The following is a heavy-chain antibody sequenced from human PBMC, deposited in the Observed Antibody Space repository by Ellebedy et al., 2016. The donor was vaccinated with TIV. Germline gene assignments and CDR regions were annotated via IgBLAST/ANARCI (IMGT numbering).Heavy chain of an antibody. D-gene: IGHD3-10*01. CDR3: ARHSGANWFDP. Sequence: SETLSLTCTVSGGSISSRSYYWGWIRQPPGKGLEWIGSIYYNGGTYYNSSLKSRVTISVDTSRNQFSLHLNSVTAADTAVYYCARHSGANWFDPWGQGTLVTVSS. CDR2: IYYNGGT. J-gene: IGHJ5*02. V-gene: IGHV4-39*01. CDR1: GGSISSRSYY.